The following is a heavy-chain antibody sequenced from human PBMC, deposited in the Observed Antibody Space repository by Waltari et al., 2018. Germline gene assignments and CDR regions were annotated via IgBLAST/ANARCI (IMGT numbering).Heavy chain of an antibody. V-gene: IGHV3-30*02. Sequence: QVQLVESGGGVVPPGGSLRLSCKVSGFIFSRYDMIWVRQPPGMGLEWVSLIRFDGGQKYYAYSVKGRFTVSRDNSRDTLYLQRTGLTSVDTATYFGASEVSFSSPSFWGRGTLVTVSS. J-gene: IGHJ4*02. D-gene: IGHD3-3*02. CDR3: ASEVSFSSPSF. CDR2: IRFDGGQK. CDR1: GFIFSRYD.